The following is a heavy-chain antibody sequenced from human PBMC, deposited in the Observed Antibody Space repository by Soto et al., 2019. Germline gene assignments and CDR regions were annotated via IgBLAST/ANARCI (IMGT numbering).Heavy chain of an antibody. Sequence: SETLSLTCAVYGGSFSGYYWSWIRQPPGKGLEWIGEINHSGSTNYNPSLKSRVTISVDTSKNQFSLKLSSVTAADTAVYYCGGWRLGELLGYYYGMDVWGQGTRVTVSS. D-gene: IGHD3-10*01. CDR3: GGWRLGELLGYYYGMDV. CDR1: GGSFSGYY. J-gene: IGHJ6*02. CDR2: INHSGST. V-gene: IGHV4-34*01.